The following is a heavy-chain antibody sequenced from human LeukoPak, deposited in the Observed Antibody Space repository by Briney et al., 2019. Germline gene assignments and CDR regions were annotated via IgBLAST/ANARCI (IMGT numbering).Heavy chain of an antibody. CDR1: GFTFSSYS. V-gene: IGHV3-21*01. Sequence: GGSLRLSCAASGFTFSSYSMNWVRQAPGKGLEWVSSISSSSSYIYYADSVKGRFTISRDNAKNSLYLQMNSLRAEDTAVYYCAKIAYDYYDSSGYSENFDYWGQGTLVTVSS. J-gene: IGHJ4*02. D-gene: IGHD3-22*01. CDR2: ISSSSSYI. CDR3: AKIAYDYYDSSGYSENFDY.